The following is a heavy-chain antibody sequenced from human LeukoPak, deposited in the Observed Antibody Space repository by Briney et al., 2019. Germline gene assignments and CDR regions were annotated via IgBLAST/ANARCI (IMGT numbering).Heavy chain of an antibody. Sequence: GRSLRLSCAASGFTFSSYAMHWVRQAPGKGLEWVAVISSDGITNKYYADSVRGRCTISRDNSKNTLYLQMDSLRAEDTAVYFCARDPRCTNSRNYFDYWGQGTLVTVSS. CDR2: ISSDGITNK. CDR3: ARDPRCTNSRNYFDY. J-gene: IGHJ4*02. D-gene: IGHD1-14*01. CDR1: GFTFSSYA. V-gene: IGHV3-30*04.